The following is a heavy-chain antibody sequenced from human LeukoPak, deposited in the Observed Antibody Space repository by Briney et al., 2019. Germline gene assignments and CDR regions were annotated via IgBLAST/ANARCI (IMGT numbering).Heavy chain of an antibody. J-gene: IGHJ4*02. CDR2: IYYSGST. D-gene: IGHD4-17*01. V-gene: IGHV4-31*03. CDR1: GGSISSGGYY. CDR3: ARDSDYGDYD. Sequence: PSETLSLTCTVSGGSISSGGYYWSWIRQHPGKGLEWIGYIYYSGSTYYNPSLKSRVTITVDTSKNQFSLKLSSVTAADTAVYYCARDSDYGDYDWGQGTLVTVSS.